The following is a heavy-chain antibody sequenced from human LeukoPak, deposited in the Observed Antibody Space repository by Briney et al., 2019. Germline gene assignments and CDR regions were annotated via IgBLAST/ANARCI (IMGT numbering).Heavy chain of an antibody. Sequence: GGSLRLSCEASGFTFSNYAMTWFRQAPGKGLEWVSSIRGSGASSFYADSVKGRFAMSRDNSKSTLYLQMNSLRVGDTAVYYCGRDPNGDYVGAFDFGGQGTLVTVSS. V-gene: IGHV3-23*01. CDR1: GFTFSNYA. J-gene: IGHJ3*01. CDR3: GRDPNGDYVGAFDF. CDR2: IRGSGASS. D-gene: IGHD4-17*01.